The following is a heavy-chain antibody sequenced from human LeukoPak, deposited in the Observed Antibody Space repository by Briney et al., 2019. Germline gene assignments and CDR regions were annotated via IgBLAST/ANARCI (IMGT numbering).Heavy chain of an antibody. CDR1: GGSISSYY. D-gene: IGHD5-18*01. J-gene: IGHJ2*01. CDR3: ASGYNYGYWYFDL. CDR2: IYTSGST. Sequence: SETLSLTCTVSGGSISSYYWSWIRQPAGKRLEWIGRIYTSGSTNYNPSLKSRVTMSLDTSKNQFSLKLSSVTAADTAVYYCASGYNYGYWYFDLWGRGTLVTVSS. V-gene: IGHV4-4*07.